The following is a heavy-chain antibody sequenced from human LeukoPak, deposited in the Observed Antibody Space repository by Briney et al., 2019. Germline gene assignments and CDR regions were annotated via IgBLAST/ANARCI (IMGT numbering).Heavy chain of an antibody. D-gene: IGHD6-19*01. CDR1: GFIFSTYN. CDR3: ASEPLDALAGTSDY. Sequence: SGGSLRLACATSGFIFSTYNMNLVRQAPGKGLEWVSYIVLSSTAIYYADSVKGRFTVSRDNANNSLYLQMHSLRAEDTAVYYCASEPLDALAGTSDYWGQGTLVTVSS. CDR2: IVLSSTAI. J-gene: IGHJ4*02. V-gene: IGHV3-48*01.